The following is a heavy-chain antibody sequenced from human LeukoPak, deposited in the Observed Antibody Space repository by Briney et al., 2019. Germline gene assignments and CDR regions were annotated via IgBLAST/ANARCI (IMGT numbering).Heavy chain of an antibody. V-gene: IGHV3-30*18. CDR1: GFTFSSYA. D-gene: IGHD3-22*01. J-gene: IGHJ4*02. CDR2: ISYDGSNE. Sequence: GRSLRLSCAASGFTFSSYAMHWVRQAPGKGLKWVAVISYDGSNEYYADSMKGRFTISRDNSKNTLYLQMNSQRAEDTAVYYCAKWMYYYDSSGFDYWGQGALVTVSS. CDR3: AKWMYYYDSSGFDY.